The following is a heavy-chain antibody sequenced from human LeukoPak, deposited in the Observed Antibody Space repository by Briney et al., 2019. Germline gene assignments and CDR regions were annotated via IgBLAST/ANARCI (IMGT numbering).Heavy chain of an antibody. D-gene: IGHD3-22*01. CDR3: ARDSYEEDDSSGYYYKDYYYYGMDV. CDR1: GFNFGDYA. Sequence: GGSLRLSCTGSGFNFGDYAMSWVRQAPGKGLEWVSVIYSGGSTYYADSVKGRFTISRDNSKNTLYLQMNSLRAEDTAVYYCARDSYEEDDSSGYYYKDYYYYGMDVWGQGTTVTVSS. V-gene: IGHV3-66*01. CDR2: IYSGGST. J-gene: IGHJ6*02.